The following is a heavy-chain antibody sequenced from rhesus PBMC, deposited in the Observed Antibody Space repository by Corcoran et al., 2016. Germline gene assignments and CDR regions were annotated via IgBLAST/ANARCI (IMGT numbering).Heavy chain of an antibody. J-gene: IGHJ4*01. CDR2: IYGRRTST. Sequence: QVQLQESGPGVVKPSETLSLTCAVSGGSISDSYRWIWIRPPPGKGLEWIGYIYGRRTSTNYNPSLKSRVTISKDTSKNQFSLKLSSVTAADTAVYYCARMIAGTLFDYWGQGVLVTVAS. CDR3: ARMIAGTLFDY. V-gene: IGHV4S10*01. D-gene: IGHD1-1-1*01. CDR1: GGSISDSYR.